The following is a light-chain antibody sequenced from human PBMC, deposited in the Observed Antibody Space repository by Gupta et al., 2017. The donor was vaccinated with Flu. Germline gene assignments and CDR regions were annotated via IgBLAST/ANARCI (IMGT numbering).Light chain of an antibody. CDR2: GAS. Sequence: EIVLTQSPGTLSLSTGERATLSCRASQSVSSSYLAWYQQKPGQAPRLLIDGASSRATGIPDRFSGSGSATDFTLTISRLEPEDFAVYYLQQDGSSNTFGQGTKVDIK. J-gene: IGKJ2*01. CDR3: QQDGSSNT. V-gene: IGKV3-20*01. CDR1: QSVSSSY.